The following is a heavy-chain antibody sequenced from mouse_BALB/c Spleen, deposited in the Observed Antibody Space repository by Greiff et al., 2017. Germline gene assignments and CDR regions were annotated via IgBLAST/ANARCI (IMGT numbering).Heavy chain of an antibody. CDR2: IDPENGDT. V-gene: IGHV14-4*02. J-gene: IGHJ4*01. Sequence: VQLQQSGAELVRSGASVKLSCTASGFNIKDYYMHWVKQRPEQGLEWIGWIDPENGDTEYAPKFQGKATMTADTSSNTAYLQLSSLTSEDTAVYYCNRNYYAMDYWGQGTSVTVSS. CDR1: GFNIKDYY. D-gene: IGHD2-1*01. CDR3: NRNYYAMDY.